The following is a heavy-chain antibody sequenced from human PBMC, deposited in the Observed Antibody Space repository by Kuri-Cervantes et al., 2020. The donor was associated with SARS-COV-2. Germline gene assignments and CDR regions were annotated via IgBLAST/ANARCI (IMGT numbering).Heavy chain of an antibody. CDR3: ARDGVVVVPAAIGVGALPFGPALYYYYYMDV. CDR2: ISASNANT. Sequence: GASLRLSCKASGDTFTSHGIRWVRQVPGKGLEWMVWISASNANTNYAQKLQGRVTMTTDTSTSTAYMELRSLRSDDTAVYYCARDGVVVVPAAIGVGALPFGPALYYYYYMDVWGKGTTVTDSS. D-gene: IGHD2-2*01. V-gene: IGHV1-18*01. J-gene: IGHJ6*03. CDR1: GDTFTSHG.